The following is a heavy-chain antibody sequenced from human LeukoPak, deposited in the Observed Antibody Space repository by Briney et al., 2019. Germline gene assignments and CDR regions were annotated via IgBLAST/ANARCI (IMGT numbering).Heavy chain of an antibody. CDR3: ARLRYYDSSGYTFDN. D-gene: IGHD3-22*01. CDR2: IYYSGST. Sequence: SETLSLTCTVSGGSISSSSYYWGWIRQPPGKGLEWIGSIYYSGSTYYNPSLKSRVTISVDTSKNQFSLKLRSVTAADTAVYYCARLRYYDSSGYTFDNWGHGTLVTVSS. V-gene: IGHV4-39*01. J-gene: IGHJ4*01. CDR1: GGSISSSSYY.